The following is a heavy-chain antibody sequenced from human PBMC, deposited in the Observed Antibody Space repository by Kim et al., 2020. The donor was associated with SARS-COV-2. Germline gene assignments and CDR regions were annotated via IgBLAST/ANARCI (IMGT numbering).Heavy chain of an antibody. V-gene: IGHV3-33*05. CDR1: GFTFSSYG. CDR3: ARDGVYCSSTSCPIDY. Sequence: GGSLRLSCVASGFTFSSYGMHWVRQAPGKGLEWVAVISYDGSNKYYADSVKGRFTISRDNSKNTLYLQMNSLRAEHTAVYYCARDGVYCSSTSCPIDYWG. CDR2: ISYDGSNK. J-gene: IGHJ4*01. D-gene: IGHD2-2*01.